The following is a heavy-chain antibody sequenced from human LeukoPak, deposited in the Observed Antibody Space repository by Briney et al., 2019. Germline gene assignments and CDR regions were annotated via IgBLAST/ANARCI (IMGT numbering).Heavy chain of an antibody. CDR1: GFTFSSYS. D-gene: IGHD3-9*01. CDR2: ISRSGSDI. J-gene: IGHJ4*02. CDR3: ASKSWLDY. V-gene: IGHV3-21*01. Sequence: SGWSLRLSCAASGFTFSSYSMNWVRQAPGKGREWVSSISRSGSDIYYADSVKGRFTISRDSAKPPLYLQMNSLRAEDTAVYYCASKSWLDYWGQGTLVTVSS.